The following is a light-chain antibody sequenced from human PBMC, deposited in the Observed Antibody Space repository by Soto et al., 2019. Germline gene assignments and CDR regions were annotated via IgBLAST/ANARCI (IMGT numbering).Light chain of an antibody. Sequence: DVQMTQSPSSLSASVGDRVTITCRASQTISSYLNWYQQKPGKAPKLLIYGASSLQSAVPSRFSGSGSGTDFTLAISSLQPEDFSSYYFQQTYRSPRTFGEGTRVEIK. J-gene: IGKJ1*01. CDR3: QQTYRSPRT. CDR2: GAS. V-gene: IGKV1-39*01. CDR1: QTISSY.